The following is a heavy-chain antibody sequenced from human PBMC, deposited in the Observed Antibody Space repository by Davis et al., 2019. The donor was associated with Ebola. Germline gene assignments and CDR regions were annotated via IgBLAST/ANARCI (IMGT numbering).Heavy chain of an antibody. CDR1: GYTFTGYY. D-gene: IGHD2-15*01. CDR2: ISAYNGNT. Sequence: ASVKVSCKASGYTFTGYYMHWVRQAPGQGLEWMGWISAYNGNTNYAQKHQGRVTMTTDTSTSTAYMELRSLRSDDTAVYYCARDGGMVAATGWFDPWGQGTLVTVSS. CDR3: ARDGGMVAATGWFDP. V-gene: IGHV1-18*04. J-gene: IGHJ5*02.